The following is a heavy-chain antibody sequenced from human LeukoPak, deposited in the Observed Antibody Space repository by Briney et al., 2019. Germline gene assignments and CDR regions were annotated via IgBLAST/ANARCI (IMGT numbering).Heavy chain of an antibody. J-gene: IGHJ4*02. Sequence: GGSLRLSCAASGFTFSSYGMHWVRQAPGKGLEWVAVIWYDGSNKYYADSVKGRFTISRDNSKNTLYLQMNSLRAEDTAVYYCARANYYDSKHFDYWGQGTLVTVSS. CDR1: GFTFSSYG. V-gene: IGHV3-33*01. CDR2: IWYDGSNK. D-gene: IGHD3-22*01. CDR3: ARANYYDSKHFDY.